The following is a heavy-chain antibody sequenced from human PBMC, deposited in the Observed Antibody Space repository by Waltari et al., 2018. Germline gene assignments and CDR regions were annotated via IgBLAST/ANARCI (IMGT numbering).Heavy chain of an antibody. D-gene: IGHD4-17*01. CDR3: ARAPTVVKGTPLTWVYFDY. CDR1: GLTFSSYS. J-gene: IGHJ4*02. CDR2: ISSSSSTI. Sequence: EVQLVESGGGLVQPGGSLRLSCAASGLTFSSYSMNWVRQAPGKGLEWVSYISSSSSTIYYADSVKGRFTISRDNAKNSLYLQMNSLRAEDTAVYYCARAPTVVKGTPLTWVYFDYWGQGTLVTVSS. V-gene: IGHV3-48*01.